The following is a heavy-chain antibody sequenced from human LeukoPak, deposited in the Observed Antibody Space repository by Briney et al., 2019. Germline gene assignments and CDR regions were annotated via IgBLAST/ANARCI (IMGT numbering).Heavy chain of an antibody. J-gene: IGHJ6*03. CDR2: INHSGST. V-gene: IGHV4-34*01. CDR1: GGSFSGYY. Sequence: ASETLSLTCAVYGGSFSGYYWSWIRQPPGKGLEWIGEINHSGSTNYNPSLKSRVTISVDTSKNQFSLKLSSVTAADTAVYYCARRIIVGYYYYYYMDVWGKGTTVTISS. D-gene: IGHD1-26*01. CDR3: ARRIIVGYYYYYYMDV.